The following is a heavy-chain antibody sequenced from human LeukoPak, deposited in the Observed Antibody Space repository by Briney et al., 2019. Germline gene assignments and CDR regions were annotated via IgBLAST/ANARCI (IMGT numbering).Heavy chain of an antibody. Sequence: TGGSLRLSCAASGFTFSSYAMSWVRQAPGKGLEWVSAISGSGGSTYYADSVKGRFTISRDNAKNSLYLQMNSLRAEDTAVYYCAVSVLMLRGVFDCWGQGTLVTVSS. CDR3: AVSVLMLRGVFDC. D-gene: IGHD3-10*01. V-gene: IGHV3-23*01. J-gene: IGHJ4*02. CDR2: ISGSGGST. CDR1: GFTFSSYA.